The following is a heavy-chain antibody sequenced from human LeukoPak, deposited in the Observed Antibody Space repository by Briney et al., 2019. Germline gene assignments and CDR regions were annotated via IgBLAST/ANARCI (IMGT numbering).Heavy chain of an antibody. D-gene: IGHD3-22*01. Sequence: SETLSLTCTVSDGSIRGYYWTWIRQPPGKGLEWIGYFYCSATTNYNPSLKSRVAISLDTSTSQFSLKVSSVTAADTAVYYCARAKGRGSGFFDYCGQGTLVTVSS. CDR3: ARAKGRGSGFFDY. V-gene: IGHV4-59*01. CDR1: DGSIRGYY. J-gene: IGHJ4*02. CDR2: FYCSATT.